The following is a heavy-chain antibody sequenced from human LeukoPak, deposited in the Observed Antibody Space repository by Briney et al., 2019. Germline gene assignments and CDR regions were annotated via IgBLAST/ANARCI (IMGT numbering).Heavy chain of an antibody. J-gene: IGHJ4*02. Sequence: PSETLSLTCTVSGGSISSSSYCWGWIRQPPGKGLEWIGSIHYSGTTYYNPSLKSRVTISVDTSKNQFSLKLSSVTAAHTAVYYCARDRGDYYFDHWGQGTLVTVSS. V-gene: IGHV4-39*07. CDR2: IHYSGTT. D-gene: IGHD2-21*01. CDR3: ARDRGDYYFDH. CDR1: GGSISSSSYC.